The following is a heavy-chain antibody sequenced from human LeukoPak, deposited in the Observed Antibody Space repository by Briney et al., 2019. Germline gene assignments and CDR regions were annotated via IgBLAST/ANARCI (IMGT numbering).Heavy chain of an antibody. CDR3: ARDGIQLWSREPQYYFDY. CDR1: GGSISSGDYY. Sequence: SETLSLTCTVSGGSISSGDYYWSWIRQPPGKGLEWIGYVYYSGSTYYNPSLKSRVTISVDTSKNQFSLKLSSVTAADTAVYYCARDGIQLWSREPQYYFDYWGQGTLVTVSS. D-gene: IGHD5-18*01. CDR2: VYYSGST. J-gene: IGHJ4*02. V-gene: IGHV4-30-4*02.